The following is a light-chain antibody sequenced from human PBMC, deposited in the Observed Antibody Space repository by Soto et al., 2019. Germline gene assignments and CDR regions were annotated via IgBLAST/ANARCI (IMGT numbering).Light chain of an antibody. CDR3: SSYAGSNIFYV. CDR2: EVT. Sequence: QSVLTQPPSASGSPGQSVTISCAGTSSDVGAYDYVSWYQQHPGRAPKLMIYEVTKRPSGVPDRFSGSKSGNTASLTVSGLQADDEADYYCSSYAGSNIFYVFGTGTKLTVL. J-gene: IGLJ1*01. V-gene: IGLV2-8*01. CDR1: SSDVGAYDY.